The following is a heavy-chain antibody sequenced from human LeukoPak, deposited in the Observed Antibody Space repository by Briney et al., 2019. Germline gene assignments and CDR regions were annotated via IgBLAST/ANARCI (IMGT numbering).Heavy chain of an antibody. J-gene: IGHJ4*02. D-gene: IGHD2-8*01. CDR2: ISSSGSTK. CDR1: GITFSDYY. V-gene: IGHV3-11*01. CDR3: ARGGYCSNVVCYTSRSLDY. Sequence: PGGSLRLSCVASGITFSDYYMNWIRQAPGKGLEWVSYISSSGSTKYYADSVRGRFTISRDNAKNSLYLQMNSLRAEDTAVYYCARGGYCSNVVCYTSRSLDYWGQGTLVTVSS.